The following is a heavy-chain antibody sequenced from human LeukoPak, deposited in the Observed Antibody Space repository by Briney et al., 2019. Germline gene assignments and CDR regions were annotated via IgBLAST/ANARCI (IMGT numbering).Heavy chain of an antibody. V-gene: IGHV4-39*01. J-gene: IGHJ5*01. CDR3: ARKSRGRNWFDS. CDR2: IYYSGST. D-gene: IGHD3-10*01. CDR1: GGSISSSSYY. Sequence: SETLSLTCTVSGGSISSSSYYWGWIRQPPGKGLEWIGSIYYSGSTYYNPSLKSRVTISVDTSKNQFSLKLSSVTAADTAVYYCARKSRGRNWFDSWGQGTLVTVS.